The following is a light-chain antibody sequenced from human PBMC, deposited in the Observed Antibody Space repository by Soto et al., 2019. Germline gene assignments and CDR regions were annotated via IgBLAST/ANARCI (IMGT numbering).Light chain of an antibody. J-gene: IGKJ4*01. Sequence: EIVLTQFPAALSLSPGEGATLSCRASQSISNNFAWFQQKPGQVPRLLIYGASNRATGVPTRFSGSRSGAEFTLTINSLQSEDFAVYYCQPYNNWPLTFGGGTKVDIK. CDR1: QSISNN. V-gene: IGKV3-15*01. CDR2: GAS. CDR3: QPYNNWPLT.